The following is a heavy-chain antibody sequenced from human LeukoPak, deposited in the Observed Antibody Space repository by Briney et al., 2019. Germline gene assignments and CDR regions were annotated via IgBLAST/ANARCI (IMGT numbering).Heavy chain of an antibody. CDR3: ARDRDGASDY. D-gene: IGHD3-10*01. CDR1: GFTFSSYS. Sequence: TGGSLRLSCAASGFTFSSYSMNWVRQAPGKGLEWVSSISSSSSYIYYADSVKGRFTISRDNAKNSLYLQMNSLRAEDTAMYYCARDRDGASDYWGQGTLVTVSS. J-gene: IGHJ4*02. CDR2: ISSSSSYI. V-gene: IGHV3-21*01.